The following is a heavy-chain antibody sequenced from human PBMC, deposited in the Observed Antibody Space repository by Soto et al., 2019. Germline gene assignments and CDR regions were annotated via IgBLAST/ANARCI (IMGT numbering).Heavy chain of an antibody. Sequence: SVKVSCKASGGTFSSYTISWVRQATGQGLEWMGRIIPILGIANYAQKFQGRVTITADKSTSTAYMELSSLRSEDTAVYYCAREERIVVVVAAHYYMDVWGKGTTVTVSS. V-gene: IGHV1-69*04. CDR3: AREERIVVVVAAHYYMDV. D-gene: IGHD2-15*01. J-gene: IGHJ6*03. CDR2: IIPILGIA. CDR1: GGTFSSYT.